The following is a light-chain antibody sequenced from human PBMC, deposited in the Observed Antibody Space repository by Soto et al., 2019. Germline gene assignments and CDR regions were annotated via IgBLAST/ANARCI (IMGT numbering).Light chain of an antibody. J-gene: IGLJ1*01. CDR3: SSYTSSRAYV. CDR1: SSDVGGYNY. CDR2: EVS. V-gene: IGLV2-14*01. Sequence: QSALTHPASVSGSPGQSITISCTGTSSDVGGYNYVSWYQQQSGKAPKLMIHEVSNRPSGVSNRFSGSKSGNTASLTISGLQAEDEADYYCSSYTSSRAYVFGIGTKV.